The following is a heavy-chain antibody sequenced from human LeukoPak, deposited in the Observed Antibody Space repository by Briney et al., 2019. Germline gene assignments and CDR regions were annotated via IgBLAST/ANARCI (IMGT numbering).Heavy chain of an antibody. V-gene: IGHV3-21*01. D-gene: IGHD3-9*01. J-gene: IGHJ4*02. CDR3: ASDHYDILTGYYTTDFDY. CDR2: ISSSSSYI. Sequence: GGSLRLSCAASGFAFSTYAMHWVRQAPGKGLEWVSSISSSSSYIYYADSVKGRFTISRDNAKNSLYLQMNSLRAEDTAVYYCASDHYDILTGYYTTDFDYWGQGTLVTVSS. CDR1: GFAFSTYA.